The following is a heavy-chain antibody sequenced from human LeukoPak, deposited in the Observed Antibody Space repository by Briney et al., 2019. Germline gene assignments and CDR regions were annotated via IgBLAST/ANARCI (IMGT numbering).Heavy chain of an antibody. Sequence: GGSLRLSCAVSGFTFSNYAMSWVRQAPGKGLEWVSAISGSGGSTYSADSVKGRFTISRDNSKNTLYLHMNSLTAEDTALYFCVRDRLQLWPDAFDIWGRGTMVTVAS. CDR3: VRDRLQLWPDAFDI. J-gene: IGHJ3*02. V-gene: IGHV3-23*01. CDR1: GFTFSNYA. CDR2: ISGSGGST. D-gene: IGHD5-18*01.